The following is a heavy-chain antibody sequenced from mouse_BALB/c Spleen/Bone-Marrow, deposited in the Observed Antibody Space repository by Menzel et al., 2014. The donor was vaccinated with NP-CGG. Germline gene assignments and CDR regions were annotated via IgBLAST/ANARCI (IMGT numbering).Heavy chain of an antibody. CDR3: AKNYYYGYVAY. J-gene: IGHJ3*01. V-gene: IGHV4-1*02. CDR1: GFDFSRYW. CDR2: INPDSSTI. Sequence: DVKLQESGGGLVQPGGSLKLSCAASGFDFSRYWMTWVRQAPGKGLEWIGEINPDSSTINYTPSLKGKFIISRDNAKNTLYLQMSKVRSEDTALYYCAKNYYYGYVAYWGQGTLVTVSA. D-gene: IGHD1-2*01.